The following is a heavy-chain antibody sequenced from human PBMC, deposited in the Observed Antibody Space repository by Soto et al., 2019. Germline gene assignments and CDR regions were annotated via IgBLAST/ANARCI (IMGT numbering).Heavy chain of an antibody. CDR1: GGTFNRYA. V-gene: IGHV1-69*13. CDR3: ARSAITLFGVVSIPPHYYSEMDV. Sequence: GASVKVSCKASGGTFNRYAISWVRQAPGQGLEWMGGIIPIFGIGNDAQWFQGRVTITADESTGTAYMELSSLRSEDTGVYYCARSAITLFGVVSIPPHYYSEMDVWGQGTTVTVSS. CDR2: IIPIFGIG. D-gene: IGHD3-3*01. J-gene: IGHJ6*02.